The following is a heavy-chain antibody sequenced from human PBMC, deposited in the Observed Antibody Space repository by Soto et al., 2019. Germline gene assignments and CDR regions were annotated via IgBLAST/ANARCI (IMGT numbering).Heavy chain of an antibody. CDR3: ARTRGRGQWRDFYFDF. Sequence: SESLSLTCTVSGGPIAPFYWTWIRQSPGKGLESIGYVYYNGSTNYNPALKGRVTISLDTSKSQFSLRLSSVTAADTAVYYCARTRGRGQWRDFYFDFWGQGSLVTVSS. J-gene: IGHJ4*02. CDR2: VYYNGST. CDR1: GGPIAPFY. D-gene: IGHD6-19*01. V-gene: IGHV4-59*12.